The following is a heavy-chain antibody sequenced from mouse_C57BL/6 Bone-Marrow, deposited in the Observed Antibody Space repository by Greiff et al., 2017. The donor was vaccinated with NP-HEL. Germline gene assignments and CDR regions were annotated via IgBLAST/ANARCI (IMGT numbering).Heavy chain of an antibody. CDR2: IDPSDSET. D-gene: IGHD1-1*01. CDR1: GYTFTSYL. V-gene: IGHV1-52*01. CDR3: ARAVVGSYWYFDV. J-gene: IGHJ1*03. Sequence: QVQLKQPGAELVRPGSSVKLSCKASGYTFTSYLMHWVKQRPIQGLEWIGNIDPSDSETHYNQKFKDKATLTVDKSSSTAYMQLSSLTSEDSAVYYCARAVVGSYWYFDVWGTGTTVTVSS.